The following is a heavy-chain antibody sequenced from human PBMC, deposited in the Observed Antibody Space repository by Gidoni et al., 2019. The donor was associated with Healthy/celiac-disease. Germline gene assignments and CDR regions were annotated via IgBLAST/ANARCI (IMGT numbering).Heavy chain of an antibody. J-gene: IGHJ4*02. CDR2: ISSSSSTI. Sequence: EVQLVESGGGLVQPGGSLRLSCAASGFTFSSYSMNWVRQAPGKGLEWVSYISSSSSTIYYADSVKGRFTISRDNAKNSLYLQMNSLRAEDTAVYYCARGKWFGEFDYWGQGTLVTVSS. CDR3: ARGKWFGEFDY. D-gene: IGHD3-10*01. V-gene: IGHV3-48*04. CDR1: GFTFSSYS.